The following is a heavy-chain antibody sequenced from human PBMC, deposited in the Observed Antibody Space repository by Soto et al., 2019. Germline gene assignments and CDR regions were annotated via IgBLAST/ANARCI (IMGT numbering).Heavy chain of an antibody. D-gene: IGHD2-2*01. V-gene: IGHV3-30*18. CDR2: ISYDGSNR. J-gene: IGHJ4*02. CDR1: GFTFSYYG. Sequence: GSLRLSCAASGFTFSYYGLHWVRHAPGKGLEWVAGISYDGSNRYYGDSVKGRFSISRDNPNNTLYLQMNSLRDEDTAVYYCAKGGRIPTSSVDYWGQGTLVTV. CDR3: AKGGRIPTSSVDY.